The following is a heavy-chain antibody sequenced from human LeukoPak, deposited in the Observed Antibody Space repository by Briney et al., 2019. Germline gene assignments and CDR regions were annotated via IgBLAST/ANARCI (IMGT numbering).Heavy chain of an antibody. CDR3: ARAGYGDYGDFDY. CDR2: IYYSGGT. CDR1: GGSISSGGYY. J-gene: IGHJ4*02. Sequence: SETLSLTCTVSGGSISSGGYYWSWIRQHPGKGLEWIGYIYYSGGTYYNPSLQSRVTISINTSKNQFSLQLSSVTAADTAVYYCARAGYGDYGDFDYWGQGTLVTVSS. D-gene: IGHD4-17*01. V-gene: IGHV4-31*03.